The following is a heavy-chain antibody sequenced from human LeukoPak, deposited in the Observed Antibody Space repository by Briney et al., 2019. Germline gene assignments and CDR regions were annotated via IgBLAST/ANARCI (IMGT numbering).Heavy chain of an antibody. CDR3: ARTYYGSGNSHFDF. Sequence: GGSLRLSCSASGFTFSSYAMHWVRQAPGKGLEYVSAISYNGGSAYYANSVKGRFTISRDNARNSLYLQMNSLRDEDTALYYCARTYYGSGNSHFDFWGQGTLVTVSS. D-gene: IGHD3-10*01. CDR1: GFTFSSYA. V-gene: IGHV3-64*01. CDR2: ISYNGGSA. J-gene: IGHJ4*02.